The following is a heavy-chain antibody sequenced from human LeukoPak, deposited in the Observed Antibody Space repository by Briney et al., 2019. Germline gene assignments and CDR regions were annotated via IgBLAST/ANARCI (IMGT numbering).Heavy chain of an antibody. CDR2: ISSGSSTI. CDR1: GFTFSSYS. D-gene: IGHD6-19*01. J-gene: IGHJ4*02. Sequence: TGGSLRLSCAASGFTFSSYSMNWVRQAPGKGLEWVSYISSGSSTIYYADSVKGRFTVSRDNAKNSLYLQMNSLRAEDTAVYYCAREIAVLGGYFDYWGQGTLVTVSS. V-gene: IGHV3-48*01. CDR3: AREIAVLGGYFDY.